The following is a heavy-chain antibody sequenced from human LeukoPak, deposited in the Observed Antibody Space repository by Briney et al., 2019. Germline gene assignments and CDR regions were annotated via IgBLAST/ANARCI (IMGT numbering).Heavy chain of an antibody. Sequence: ASVKVSCKASGYTFTGYYMHWVRQAPGQGLEWMGRINPNSGGTNYAQKVQGRVTMTRATSISTAYMELSRLRSDDMAVYYCARGLGQLVRTPYYDYYYMDVWGKGTTVTVSS. CDR3: ARGLGQLVRTPYYDYYYMDV. CDR1: GYTFTGYY. CDR2: INPNSGGT. D-gene: IGHD6-13*01. V-gene: IGHV1-2*06. J-gene: IGHJ6*03.